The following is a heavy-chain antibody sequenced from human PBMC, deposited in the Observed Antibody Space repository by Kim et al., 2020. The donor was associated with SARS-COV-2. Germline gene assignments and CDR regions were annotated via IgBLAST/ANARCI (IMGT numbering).Heavy chain of an antibody. J-gene: IGHJ4*02. CDR3: AREQNLRGHSWYLAY. CDR1: GYTFLNYG. CDR2: SSADNANT. V-gene: IGHV1-18*01. Sequence: ASVKVSCKASGYTFLNYGITWVRQAPGQGLEWVGWSSADNANTNYAQNVQGRVTMTTDTSTSPAYLDLRSLGCDDTAVYYCAREQNLRGHSWYLAYWGQGTLVTISS. D-gene: IGHD6-13*01.